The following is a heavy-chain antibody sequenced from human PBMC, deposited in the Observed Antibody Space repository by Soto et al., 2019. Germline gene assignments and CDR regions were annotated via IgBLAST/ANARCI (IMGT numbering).Heavy chain of an antibody. V-gene: IGHV1-69*01. Sequence: QVQLVQSGAEVKKPGSSVKVSCKASGGVFRNYAINGVRQAPGQGLEWMGGIIPVFGTADYAQKFQGRVTITADESTTTAYMELTSLKTEDTAVYYCARDRWGSYSFDSWGQGTLVTVAS. CDR1: GGVFRNYA. CDR3: ARDRWGSYSFDS. J-gene: IGHJ5*01. D-gene: IGHD1-26*01. CDR2: IIPVFGTA.